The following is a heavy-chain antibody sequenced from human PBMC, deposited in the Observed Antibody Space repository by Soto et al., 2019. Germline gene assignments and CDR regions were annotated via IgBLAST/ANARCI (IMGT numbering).Heavy chain of an antibody. CDR2: IYPGDSDT. D-gene: IGHD2-2*01. J-gene: IGHJ5*02. CDR1: GYSFTSFW. Sequence: PGVSLRICSKGSGYSFTSFWIGWVRQMTGKGLTWLGIIYPGDSDTRYSPSFQGQVTISSDESISTAYLQWSSLKASDSGMYYCARHQPRRRYSSSTSCRNWFDPWGQGTLVTVCS. V-gene: IGHV5-51*01. CDR3: ARHQPRRRYSSSTSCRNWFDP.